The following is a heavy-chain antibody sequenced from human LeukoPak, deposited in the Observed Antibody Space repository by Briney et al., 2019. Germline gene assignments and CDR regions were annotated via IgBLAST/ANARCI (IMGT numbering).Heavy chain of an antibody. Sequence: PGGSLRLSCAASGFIFTTYAMIWVRQAPGKGLEWVSTISCGGGSTFYADSVKGRFTIFRVNSKNTLYLQMNSLRAEDTAIYYCAKDMSDYTHFPDVWGQGTTATVSS. CDR2: ISCGGGST. V-gene: IGHV3-23*01. CDR1: GFIFTTYA. J-gene: IGHJ6*02. D-gene: IGHD4-11*01. CDR3: AKDMSDYTHFPDV.